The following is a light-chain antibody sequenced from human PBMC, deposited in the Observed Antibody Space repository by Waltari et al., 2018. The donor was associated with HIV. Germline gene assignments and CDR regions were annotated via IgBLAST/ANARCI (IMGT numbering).Light chain of an antibody. V-gene: IGLV4-69*02. CDR3: AAWDDSLSGVV. J-gene: IGLJ2*01. Sequence: QLVLTQSPSASASLGASVKLTCTLTGGHSTYAIAWHQQQPEKGPRYLMKLNSDGSHSKGDGIPDRFSGSSSGAERYLTIASLQSEDEADYYCAAWDDSLSGVVFGGGTKLTVL. CDR2: LNSDGSH. CDR1: GGHSTYA.